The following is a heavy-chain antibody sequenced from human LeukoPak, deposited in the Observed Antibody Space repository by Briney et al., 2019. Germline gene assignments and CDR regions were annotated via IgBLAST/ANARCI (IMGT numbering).Heavy chain of an antibody. D-gene: IGHD6-6*01. V-gene: IGHV3-30*02. Sequence: PGGSLRLSCAASGFTFSSYGMHWVRQAPGKGLEWVAFIRYDGSNKYYADSVKGRFTISRDSSKNTLYLQMNSLRAEDTAVYYCAKRGGPHHSSSSGFFDYWGQGTLVTVSS. CDR2: IRYDGSNK. CDR1: GFTFSSYG. CDR3: AKRGGPHHSSSSGFFDY. J-gene: IGHJ4*02.